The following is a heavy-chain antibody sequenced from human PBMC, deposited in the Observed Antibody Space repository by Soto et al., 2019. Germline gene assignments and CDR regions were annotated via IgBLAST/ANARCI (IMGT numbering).Heavy chain of an antibody. Sequence: QITLKESGPTLVKPTQTLTLTCTFSGFSLSTSGVGVGWIRQPPGKALEWLALMYWDDDKRYSPSLKSRLTITKDTSKTQVVLTMTNMDPVDTATYYCAHCTTGTPSPFPMFDPWGQGTLVTVSS. D-gene: IGHD1-1*01. CDR2: MYWDDDK. CDR1: GFSLSTSGVG. J-gene: IGHJ5*02. CDR3: AHCTTGTPSPFPMFDP. V-gene: IGHV2-5*02.